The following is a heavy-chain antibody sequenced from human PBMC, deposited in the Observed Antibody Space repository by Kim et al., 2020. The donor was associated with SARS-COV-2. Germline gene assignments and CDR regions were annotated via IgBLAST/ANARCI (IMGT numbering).Heavy chain of an antibody. Sequence: SETLSLTCAVYGGSFSGYYWSWIRQPPGKGLEWIGEIDHSGSTNYNPSLKSRVTISVDTSKNQFSLKMSSVTAADTGVYYCARGPIATGHIARWGLG. CDR1: GGSFSGYY. D-gene: IGHD2-21*01. J-gene: IGHJ1*01. CDR2: IDHSGST. CDR3: ARGPIATGHIAR. V-gene: IGHV4-34*01.